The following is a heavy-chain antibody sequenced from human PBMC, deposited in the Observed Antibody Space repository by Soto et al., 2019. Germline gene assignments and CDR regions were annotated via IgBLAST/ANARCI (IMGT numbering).Heavy chain of an antibody. CDR3: ARAAVTPGAFDI. CDR2: IYHSGST. V-gene: IGHV4-38-2*01. Sequence: SETLSLTCAVSGYSISSGYYWGWIRQPPVKGLEWIGSIYHSGSTYYNPSLKSRATISVDRSKNQFSLKLSSVTAADTAVYYCARAAVTPGAFDIGGQGTMVTVSS. J-gene: IGHJ3*02. CDR1: GYSISSGYY. D-gene: IGHD6-25*01.